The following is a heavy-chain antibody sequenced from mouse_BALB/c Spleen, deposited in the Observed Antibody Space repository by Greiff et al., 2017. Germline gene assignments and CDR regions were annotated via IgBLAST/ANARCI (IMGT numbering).Heavy chain of an antibody. CDR2: INSNGGST. CDR1: GFTFSSYG. V-gene: IGHV5-6-3*01. D-gene: IGHD2-2*01. CDR3: ARDGRLRRDYAMDY. J-gene: IGHJ4*01. Sequence: EVKVVESGGGLVQPGGSLKLSCAASGFTFSSYGMSWVRQTPDKRLELVATINSNGGSTYYPDSVKGRFTISRDNAKNTLYLQMSSLKSEDTAMYYCARDGRLRRDYAMDYWGQGTSVTVSS.